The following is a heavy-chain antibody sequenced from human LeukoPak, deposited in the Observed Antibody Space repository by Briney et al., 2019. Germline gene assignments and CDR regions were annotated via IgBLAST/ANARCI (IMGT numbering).Heavy chain of an antibody. J-gene: IGHJ4*02. D-gene: IGHD3-22*01. CDR3: ARLYYYDSSGPPL. Sequence: PSETLSLTCTVSGGSTSSSSHYWGWIRQPLGKGLEWIGNIYYTGRTYYNPSLKSRVTISVDTSKNQFSLKLSSVSDADTAVYYCARLYYYDSSGPPLWGQGTLVTVSS. CDR1: GGSTSSSSHY. CDR2: IYYTGRT. V-gene: IGHV4-39*01.